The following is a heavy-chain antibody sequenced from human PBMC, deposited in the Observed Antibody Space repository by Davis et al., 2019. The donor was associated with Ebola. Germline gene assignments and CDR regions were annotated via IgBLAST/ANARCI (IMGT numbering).Heavy chain of an antibody. V-gene: IGHV3-21*01. CDR2: ISSSSSYI. Sequence: GSLRLSCAASGFTFSSYSMNWVRQAPGKGLEWVSSISSSSSYIYYADSVKGRFTISRDNAKNSLYLQMNSLRAEDTAVYYCARDFTAYYYDSSGYFAFDIWGQGTMVTVSS. CDR3: ARDFTAYYYDSSGYFAFDI. D-gene: IGHD3-22*01. CDR1: GFTFSSYS. J-gene: IGHJ3*02.